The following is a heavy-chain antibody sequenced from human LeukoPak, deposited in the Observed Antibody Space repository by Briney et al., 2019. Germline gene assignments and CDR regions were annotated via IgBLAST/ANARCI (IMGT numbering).Heavy chain of an antibody. CDR2: IYYSGST. D-gene: IGHD3-3*01. J-gene: IGHJ2*01. CDR1: GGSISSYY. V-gene: IGHV4-59*08. CDR3: ARHMTIFGVVNPLRYFDL. Sequence: PSETLSLTCTVSGGSISSYYWSWIRQPPGKGLEWIGYIYYSGSTNYNPSLKSRVTISVDTSKNQFSLKLSSVTAADTAVYYCARHMTIFGVVNPLRYFDLWGRGTLVTVSS.